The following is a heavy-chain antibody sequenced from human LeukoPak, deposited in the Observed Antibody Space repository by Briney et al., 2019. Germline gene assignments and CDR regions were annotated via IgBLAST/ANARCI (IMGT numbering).Heavy chain of an antibody. Sequence: GESLQIFCKGSGSSFTSYWIGWVRQMPGKGLEWMGIIYPGDSDTRYSPSFQGQVTISADKSISTAYLQWSSLKASDTAMYYCARPGYSSSWSAFDYWGQGTLVTVSS. D-gene: IGHD6-13*01. CDR2: IYPGDSDT. CDR3: ARPGYSSSWSAFDY. V-gene: IGHV5-51*01. J-gene: IGHJ4*02. CDR1: GSSFTSYW.